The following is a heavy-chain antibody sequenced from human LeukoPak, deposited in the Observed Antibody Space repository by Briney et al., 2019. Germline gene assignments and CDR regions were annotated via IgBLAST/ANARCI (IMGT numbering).Heavy chain of an antibody. V-gene: IGHV1-46*01. D-gene: IGHD2-2*01. Sequence: ASVKVSCKASGYTFTSYYMHWVRQAPGQGLEWMGIINPSGGSTSYAQKFQGRVTMTRNTSISTAYMELSSLRSEDTAVYYCARGNLYCSSTSCYWGPYYYGMDVWGQGTTVTVSS. CDR3: ARGNLYCSSTSCYWGPYYYGMDV. CDR2: INPSGGST. CDR1: GYTFTSYY. J-gene: IGHJ6*02.